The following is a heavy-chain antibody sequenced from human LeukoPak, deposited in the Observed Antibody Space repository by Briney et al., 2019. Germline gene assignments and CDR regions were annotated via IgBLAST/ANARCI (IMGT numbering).Heavy chain of an antibody. CDR2: IYTSGST. V-gene: IGHV4-4*07. D-gene: IGHD5-18*01. Sequence: SSETLSLTCTVSGGSISSYYWSWIRQPAGKGLEWIGRIYTSGSTNYNPSLKSRVTISVDKSKNLFSLKLTSVTAADTALYYCARRLGYTYGYFDYWGQGTLVTVSS. CDR3: ARRLGYTYGYFDY. J-gene: IGHJ4*02. CDR1: GGSISSYY.